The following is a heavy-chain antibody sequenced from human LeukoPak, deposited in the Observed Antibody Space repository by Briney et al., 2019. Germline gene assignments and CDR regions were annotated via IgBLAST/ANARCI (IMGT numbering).Heavy chain of an antibody. CDR3: ARGGGSPNFDY. V-gene: IGHV4-59*01. J-gene: IGHJ4*02. D-gene: IGHD5-12*01. Sequence: PSETLSLTCTVSGGSISSYYWSWIRQPPGKGLEWIGYIYYSGSTNYNPSLKSRVTISVDTSKNQFSLKLSSVTAADTAVYYCARGGGSPNFDYWGQGTLVTVSS. CDR2: IYYSGST. CDR1: GGSISSYY.